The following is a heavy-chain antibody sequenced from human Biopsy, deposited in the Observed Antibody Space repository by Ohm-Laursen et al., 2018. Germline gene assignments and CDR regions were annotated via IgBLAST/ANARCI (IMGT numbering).Heavy chain of an antibody. J-gene: IGHJ5*02. D-gene: IGHD1-14*01. Sequence: TLSLTCTVSSGSLSSYSWSWIRQPAGKGLEWIGQIYTSGITNYNPSLKSRVTISVDTSKNKFSLRVSSVTAADTAVYYCARDRDRRGWFDPWGQGTLVTVSS. CDR1: SGSLSSYS. CDR3: ARDRDRRGWFDP. V-gene: IGHV4-4*07. CDR2: IYTSGIT.